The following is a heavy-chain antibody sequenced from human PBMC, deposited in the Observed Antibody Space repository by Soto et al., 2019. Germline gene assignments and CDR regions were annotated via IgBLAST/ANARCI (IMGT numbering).Heavy chain of an antibody. D-gene: IGHD2-21*01. Sequence: GGSLRLSCAASGFTFSSYWMSWVRQAPGKGLEWVANIKQDGSEKYYVDSVKGRFTIPRDNAKNPLYLQMNRLRAEDTAVYYCARDLRDCYSPFDYWGQGTLVTVSS. V-gene: IGHV3-7*03. J-gene: IGHJ4*02. CDR3: ARDLRDCYSPFDY. CDR1: GFTFSSYW. CDR2: IKQDGSEK.